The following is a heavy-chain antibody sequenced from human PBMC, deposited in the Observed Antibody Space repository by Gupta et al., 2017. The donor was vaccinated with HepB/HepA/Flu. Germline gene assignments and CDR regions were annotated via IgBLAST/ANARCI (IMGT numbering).Heavy chain of an antibody. V-gene: IGHV5-51*01. CDR1: GYSFTNYW. CDR3: ARPRGLGQFSGDYYGMDV. D-gene: IGHD3-16*01. CDR2: IDPNDSDT. J-gene: IGHJ6*02. Sequence: EVQLVQSAAEVKKPGDSLKISCKGSGYSFTNYWIGWVRQMPGKGLEWMGIIDPNDSDTRYSLSFQGHVTMSVDKSISTAYLQWRSLKASDTAMYYCARPRGLGQFSGDYYGMDVWGQGTTVTVSS.